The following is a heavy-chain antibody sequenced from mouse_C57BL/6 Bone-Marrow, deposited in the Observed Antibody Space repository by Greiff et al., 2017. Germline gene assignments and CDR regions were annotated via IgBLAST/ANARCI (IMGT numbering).Heavy chain of an antibody. D-gene: IGHD4-1*01. V-gene: IGHV2-2*01. J-gene: IGHJ2*01. Sequence: VQLQQSGPGLVQPSQSLSITCTVSGFSLTSYGVHWVRQSPGKGLEWLGVIWSGGCTDYNAAFISRLSISKDNSKSQVFFKMNSLQADDAAIYYCARGGGLTGTEFDYWGQGTTLTVSS. CDR3: ARGGGLTGTEFDY. CDR1: GFSLTSYG. CDR2: IWSGGCT.